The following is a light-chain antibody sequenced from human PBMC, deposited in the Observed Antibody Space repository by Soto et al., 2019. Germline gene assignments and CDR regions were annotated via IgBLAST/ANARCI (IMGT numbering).Light chain of an antibody. CDR3: CSYTSSSIRV. CDR1: SSDVGGYNH. V-gene: IGLV2-14*01. Sequence: QSALTQPASVSGSPGQSITISCTGTSSDVGGYNHVSWYQQHPGKAPKLIINEVRNRPSGVSNRLSGSKSGNTASLTISGLQADDEADYYCCSYTSSSIRVFGGGTKLTVL. J-gene: IGLJ3*02. CDR2: EVR.